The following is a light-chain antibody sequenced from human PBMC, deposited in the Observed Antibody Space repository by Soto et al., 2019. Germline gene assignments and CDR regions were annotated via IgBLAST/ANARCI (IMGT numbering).Light chain of an antibody. CDR3: QQCSNWPSIP. CDR2: GAS. J-gene: IGKJ5*01. CDR1: HFISSNY. Sequence: LYTGDGATLSCKASHFISSNYLSWYQQKPGQAPRLLICGASNRATGIPARFSGSGSGTDFTLTISSLEPEDLAFYYCQQCSNWPSIPFGHGTRLEIK. V-gene: IGKV3-11*01.